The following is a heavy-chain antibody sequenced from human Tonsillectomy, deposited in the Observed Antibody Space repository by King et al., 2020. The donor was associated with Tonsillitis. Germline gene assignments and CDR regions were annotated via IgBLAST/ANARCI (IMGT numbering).Heavy chain of an antibody. CDR1: GGTLSRYS. Sequence: VQLVESGAEVKKPGSSVKVSCKTSGGTLSRYSISWVRQAPGQGLEWMGGIIPIFGSTNYAQKFQGRITVTADESTTTIYMELSSLKSEDTAVYYCARSRHSSSFAKMTYFYYYYMDVWGGGTSVTVSS. D-gene: IGHD6-6*01. J-gene: IGHJ6*03. V-gene: IGHV1-69*01. CDR3: ARSRHSSSFAKMTYFYYYYMDV. CDR2: IIPIFGST.